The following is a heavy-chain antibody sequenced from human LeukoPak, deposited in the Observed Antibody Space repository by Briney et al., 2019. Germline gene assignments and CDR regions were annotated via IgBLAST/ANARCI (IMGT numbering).Heavy chain of an antibody. CDR2: INQDGSEK. Sequence: GGSLRLSCVASGFTFSSYWVAWVRQAPGTGLERVANINQDGSEKNYVDSVKGRFTISRDNAKNSLCLQMNSLRAEDTAVYYCARDRGYSTFDMWGQGTMVTVSS. D-gene: IGHD5-18*01. V-gene: IGHV3-7*05. CDR3: ARDRGYSTFDM. CDR1: GFTFSSYW. J-gene: IGHJ3*02.